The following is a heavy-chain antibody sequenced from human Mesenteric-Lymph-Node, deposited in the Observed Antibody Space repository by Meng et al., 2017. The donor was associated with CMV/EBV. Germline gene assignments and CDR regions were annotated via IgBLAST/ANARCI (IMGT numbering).Heavy chain of an antibody. CDR1: GFTFSSYS. Sequence: GESLKISCAASGFTFSSYSMNWVRQAPGKGLEWVSSISSSSSYIYYADSVKGRFTISRDNAKNSLYLQMNSLRAEDTAVYYCARSGGRSYYYGMDVWGQGTTVTVSS. J-gene: IGHJ6*02. V-gene: IGHV3-21*01. CDR2: ISSSSSYI. D-gene: IGHD3-16*01. CDR3: ARSGGRSYYYGMDV.